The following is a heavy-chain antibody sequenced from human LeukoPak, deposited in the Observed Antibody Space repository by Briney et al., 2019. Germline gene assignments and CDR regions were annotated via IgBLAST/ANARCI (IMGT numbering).Heavy chain of an antibody. CDR3: AKDRYCSGGSCSGDFDY. Sequence: GGSLRLSCAASGFTFSSYGMHWVRQAPGKGLEWVSAISGSGGSTYYADSVKGRFTISRDNSKNTLYLQMNSLRAEDTAVYYCAKDRYCSGGSCSGDFDYWGQGTLVTVSS. V-gene: IGHV3-23*01. D-gene: IGHD2-15*01. CDR1: GFTFSSYG. CDR2: ISGSGGST. J-gene: IGHJ4*02.